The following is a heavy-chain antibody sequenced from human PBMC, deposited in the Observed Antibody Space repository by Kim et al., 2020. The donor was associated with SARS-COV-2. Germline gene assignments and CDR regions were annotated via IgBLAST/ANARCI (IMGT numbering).Heavy chain of an antibody. J-gene: IGHJ3*02. V-gene: IGHV3-66*01. CDR3: ARGYRITIFGVVSSMGAFDI. D-gene: IGHD3-3*01. CDR2: IYSGGST. Sequence: GGSLRLSCAASGFTVSSNYMSWVRQAPGKGLEWVSVIYSGGSTYYADSVKGRFTISRDNSKNTLYLQMNSLRAEDTAVYYCARGYRITIFGVVSSMGAFDIWVQGTMVTFST. CDR1: GFTVSSNY.